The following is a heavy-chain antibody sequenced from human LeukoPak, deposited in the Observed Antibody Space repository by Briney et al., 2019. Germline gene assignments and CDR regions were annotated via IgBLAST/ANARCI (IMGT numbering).Heavy chain of an antibody. CDR3: ARGRGSGWYDAFDI. Sequence: GRSLRLSCAASGFTFSSHGMHWVRQAPGKGLEWVAVIWYDGSNKFYADSVRGRFTISRDNSKNTLYVQMNSLRAEDTAVYYCARGRGSGWYDAFDIWGQGTMVTVAS. V-gene: IGHV3-33*01. J-gene: IGHJ3*02. CDR1: GFTFSSHG. CDR2: IWYDGSNK. D-gene: IGHD6-19*01.